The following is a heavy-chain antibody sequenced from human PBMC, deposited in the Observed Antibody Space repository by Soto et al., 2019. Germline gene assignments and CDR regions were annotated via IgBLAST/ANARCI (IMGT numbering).Heavy chain of an antibody. Sequence: GGSLRLSCAASGFTVSSNYMSWVRQAPGKGLEWVSVIYSGGSTYYADSVKGRFNISRDNAKNSLYLQMNSLRAEDTALYYCASYYYGSGSYSDAFDIWGQGTMVTVSS. D-gene: IGHD3-10*01. V-gene: IGHV3-66*01. CDR1: GFTVSSNY. CDR3: ASYYYGSGSYSDAFDI. CDR2: IYSGGST. J-gene: IGHJ3*02.